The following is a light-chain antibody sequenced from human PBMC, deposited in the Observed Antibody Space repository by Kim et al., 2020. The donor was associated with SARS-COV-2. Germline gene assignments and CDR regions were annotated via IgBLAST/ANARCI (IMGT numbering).Light chain of an antibody. CDR3: HLYGYSPLYT. Sequence: EIVLTQSPDTLSLSPGERATLPCRASQSVTSSYLAWYQQKPGQAPRLLIYDASSRATGIPDRFSGSGSGTDFTLTISRLEPEDFAVYYCHLYGYSPLYTFGQGTKLEIK. CDR2: DAS. V-gene: IGKV3-20*01. J-gene: IGKJ2*01. CDR1: QSVTSSY.